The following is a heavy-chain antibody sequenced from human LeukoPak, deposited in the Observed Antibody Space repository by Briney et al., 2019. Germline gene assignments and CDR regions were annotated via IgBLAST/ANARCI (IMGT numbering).Heavy chain of an antibody. CDR2: IIPIFGTA. CDR1: GGTFSSYA. Sequence: ASVKVSCKASGGTFSSYAISWVRQAPGQGLEWMGRIIPIFGTANYAQKFQGRVTITTDESTSTAYMELSSLRSEDTAVYYCARDPLGYCRGGSCYAILTLDYWGQGTLVTVSS. D-gene: IGHD2-15*01. CDR3: ARDPLGYCRGGSCYAILTLDY. V-gene: IGHV1-69*05. J-gene: IGHJ4*02.